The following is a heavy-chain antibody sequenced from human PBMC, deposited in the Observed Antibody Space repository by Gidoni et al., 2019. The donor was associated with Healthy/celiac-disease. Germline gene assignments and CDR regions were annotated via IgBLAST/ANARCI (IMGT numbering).Heavy chain of an antibody. Sequence: QLQLQESGPGLVKPSETLSLTCTVSGGSISSSSYYWGWIRQPPGKGLEWIGSIYYSGSTYYNPSLKSRVTISVDTSKNQFSLKLSSVTAADTAVYYCARRESSMVRGVIISQFDYWGQGTLVTVSS. CDR1: GGSISSSSYY. J-gene: IGHJ4*02. CDR2: IYYSGST. D-gene: IGHD3-10*01. V-gene: IGHV4-39*01. CDR3: ARRESSMVRGVIISQFDY.